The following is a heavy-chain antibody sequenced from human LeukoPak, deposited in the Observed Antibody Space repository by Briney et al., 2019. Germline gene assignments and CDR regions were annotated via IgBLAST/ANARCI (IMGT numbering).Heavy chain of an antibody. CDR3: ARDRSSGYYWFDY. D-gene: IGHD3-22*01. V-gene: IGHV3-66*02. Sequence: GGSLRLSCAASGFTFSSYGMSWVRQAPGKGLEWVSVIYSGGSTYYADSVKGRFTISRDNSKNTLYLQMNSLRAEDTAVYYCARDRSSGYYWFDYWGQGTLVTVSS. CDR1: GFTFSSYG. CDR2: IYSGGST. J-gene: IGHJ4*02.